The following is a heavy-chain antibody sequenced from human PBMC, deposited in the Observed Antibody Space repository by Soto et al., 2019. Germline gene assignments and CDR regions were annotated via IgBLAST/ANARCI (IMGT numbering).Heavy chain of an antibody. J-gene: IGHJ3*02. V-gene: IGHV3-23*01. Sequence: GGSLRLSCAASGFTFSSYAMSWVRQAPGKGLEWVSAISGSGGSTYYADSVKGRFTISRDNSKNTLYLQMNSLRAEDTAVYYCAKDLRGYYGSGSYLPDAFDIWGQGTMVTVSS. CDR2: ISGSGGST. CDR1: GFTFSSYA. CDR3: AKDLRGYYGSGSYLPDAFDI. D-gene: IGHD3-10*01.